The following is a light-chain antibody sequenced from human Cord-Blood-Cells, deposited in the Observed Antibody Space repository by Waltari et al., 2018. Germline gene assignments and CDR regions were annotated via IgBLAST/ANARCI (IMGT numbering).Light chain of an antibody. V-gene: IGKV1-39*01. CDR2: AAS. J-gene: IGKJ2*01. CDR3: QQSYRPSPA. Sequence: DIQMTQSPSSLSASVGDRVTITCRASQSISSYLNWYQQKQGKAPKLLIYAASSLQSGVPSRFSGSGSGSDFTLTISNLQPEDFATYSCQQSYRPSPAFVQLPNLEIK. CDR1: QSISSY.